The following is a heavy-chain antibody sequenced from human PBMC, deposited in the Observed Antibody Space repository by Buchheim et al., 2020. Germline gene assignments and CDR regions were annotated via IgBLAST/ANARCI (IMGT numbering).Heavy chain of an antibody. CDR3: ASAPVVGTWLNS. CDR2: IHSSGNT. V-gene: IGHV4-39*01. CDR1: GASITSTDYY. J-gene: IGHJ5*01. Sequence: QVQLQESGPGLAKPSETLSLTCSVSGASITSTDYYWGWIRQPPGKGLEWIGRIHSSGNTYYSPSLKSRVTISVDTSKNQFSLNLNSVTVTDTAVYFCASAPVVGTWLNSWGQGTL.